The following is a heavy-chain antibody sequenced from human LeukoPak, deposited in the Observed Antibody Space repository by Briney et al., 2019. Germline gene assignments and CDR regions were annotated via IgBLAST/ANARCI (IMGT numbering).Heavy chain of an antibody. V-gene: IGHV3-33*01. J-gene: IGHJ4*02. D-gene: IGHD3-16*01. CDR3: ARDRGSGALANFDY. Sequence: GRSLRLSCAASGFXFSSYGIHWVRQAPGKGLEWVAVIWYDGSNKYYADSVKGRFTISRDNSKNTLYLQMNSLRAEDTAVYYCARDRGSGALANFDYWGQGTLVTVSS. CDR1: GFXFSSYG. CDR2: IWYDGSNK.